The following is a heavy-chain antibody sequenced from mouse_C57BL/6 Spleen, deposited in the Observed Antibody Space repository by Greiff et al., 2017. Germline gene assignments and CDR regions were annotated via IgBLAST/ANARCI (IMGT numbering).Heavy chain of an antibody. CDR1: GYTFTSYW. Sequence: QVQLQQPGAELVMPGASVKLSCKASGYTFTSYWMHWVKQRPGQGLEWIGEIDPSDSYTNYNQKFKGKSTLTVDKSSSTAYMQLSSLTSEDSAVYYCARSGYDYDFFDYWGQGTTLTVSS. CDR3: ARSGYDYDFFDY. CDR2: IDPSDSYT. J-gene: IGHJ2*01. D-gene: IGHD2-4*01. V-gene: IGHV1-69*01.